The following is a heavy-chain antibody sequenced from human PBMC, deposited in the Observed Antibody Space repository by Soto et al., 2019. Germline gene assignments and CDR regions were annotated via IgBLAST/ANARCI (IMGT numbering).Heavy chain of an antibody. Sequence: SETLSLTCTVSGGSISSGDYYWSWIRQPPGKGLEWIGYIYYSGSTYYNPSLKSRVTISVDTSKNQFSLKLSSVTAADTAVYYCAKDLQGGWYQYLDYWGQGTLVTVSS. CDR3: AKDLQGGWYQYLDY. CDR1: GGSISSGDYY. V-gene: IGHV4-30-4*01. J-gene: IGHJ4*02. CDR2: IYYSGST. D-gene: IGHD6-19*01.